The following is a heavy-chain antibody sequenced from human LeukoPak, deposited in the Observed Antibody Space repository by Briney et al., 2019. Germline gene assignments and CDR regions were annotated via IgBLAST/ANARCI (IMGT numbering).Heavy chain of an antibody. Sequence: GSLRLSCATSGFTFSDYYMSWIRQIPGKGLEWIGYIYYGGSTDYNSSLKRRVTISLDTSKSQLSLKLSSVTAADTAVYYCARAYCGGDCYSAGVFDYWGQGTLVTVSS. CDR1: GFTFSDYY. CDR3: ARAYCGGDCYSAGVFDY. J-gene: IGHJ4*02. D-gene: IGHD2-21*02. V-gene: IGHV4-59*01. CDR2: IYYGGST.